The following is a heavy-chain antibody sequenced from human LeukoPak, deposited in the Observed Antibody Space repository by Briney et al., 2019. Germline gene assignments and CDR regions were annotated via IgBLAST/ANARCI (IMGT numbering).Heavy chain of an antibody. CDR1: GFTFSSNA. CDR3: AKLSGYSSGWSDY. CDR2: ISGSGDST. J-gene: IGHJ4*02. Sequence: GGSLRLSCAASGFTFSSNAMSWVRQAPGKGLEWVSAISGSGDSTYYADSVKGRFTISRDNSKNTLYLQMNSLRAEDTAVYYCAKLSGYSSGWSDYWGQGTLVTVSP. D-gene: IGHD6-19*01. V-gene: IGHV3-23*01.